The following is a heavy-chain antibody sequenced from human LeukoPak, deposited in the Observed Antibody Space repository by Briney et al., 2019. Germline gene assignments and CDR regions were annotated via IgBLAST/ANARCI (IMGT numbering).Heavy chain of an antibody. Sequence: SETLSLTCAVYGGSFSGYYWSWIRQPPGKGLEWIGEINHSGSTNYNPSLKSRVTISVDTSKNQFSLKLSSVTAADTAVYYCARDAHGDYVDYWGQGTLVTVSS. CDR3: ARDAHGDYVDY. CDR1: GGSFSGYY. V-gene: IGHV4-34*01. J-gene: IGHJ4*02. D-gene: IGHD4-17*01. CDR2: INHSGST.